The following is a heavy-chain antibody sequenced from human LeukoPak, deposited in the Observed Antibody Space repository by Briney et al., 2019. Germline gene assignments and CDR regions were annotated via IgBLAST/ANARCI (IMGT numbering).Heavy chain of an antibody. CDR3: ATQLFMVRGVKGDDY. J-gene: IGHJ4*02. D-gene: IGHD3-10*01. V-gene: IGHV1-8*02. CDR2: MNPNSGNT. Sequence: ASVKVSCKASGYTFTSYGISWVRQAPGQGLEWMGWMNPNSGNTGYAQKFQGRVTMTRNTSISTAYMELSSLRSEDTAVYYCATQLFMVRGVKGDDYWGQGTLVTVSS. CDR1: GYTFTSYG.